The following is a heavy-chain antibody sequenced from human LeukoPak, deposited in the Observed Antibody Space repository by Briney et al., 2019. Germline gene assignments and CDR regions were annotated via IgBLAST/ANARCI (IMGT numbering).Heavy chain of an antibody. V-gene: IGHV3-74*01. CDR2: IHPGGSSI. Sequence: GGSLRLSCAPSGFTFSSYWMHWVRQVPGKGLVWVARIHPGGSSITYPDSVKGRFTISRDNAKNTLYLQMDSLRAEDTGVYYCARSNQADDYWGQGTLVTVSS. CDR3: ARSNQADDY. J-gene: IGHJ4*02. D-gene: IGHD1-14*01. CDR1: GFTFSSYW.